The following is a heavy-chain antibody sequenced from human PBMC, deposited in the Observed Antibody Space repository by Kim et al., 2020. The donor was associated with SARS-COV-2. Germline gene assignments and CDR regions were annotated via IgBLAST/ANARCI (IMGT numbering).Heavy chain of an antibody. V-gene: IGHV4-39*01. J-gene: IGHJ4*02. Sequence: SETLSLTCTVSGGSISSSGDFWAWGWIRQPPGKGLEWIGDIKYSGPTYYNASLKSRVLISMDTSKNQFSLELRSVTAADTAVYYCVRVPSGSSQFDYWGQGILATFSS. CDR1: GGSISSSGDF. CDR3: VRVPSGSSQFDY. CDR2: IKYSGPT. D-gene: IGHD1-26*01.